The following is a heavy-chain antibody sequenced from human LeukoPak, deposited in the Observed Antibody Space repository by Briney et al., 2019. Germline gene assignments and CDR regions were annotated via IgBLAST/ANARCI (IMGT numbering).Heavy chain of an antibody. CDR2: INHSGST. V-gene: IGHV4-34*01. J-gene: IGHJ4*02. CDR3: CRVEAKKNFDY. CDR1: GGSFSGYY. Sequence: SETLSPTCAVYGGSFSGYYWSWIRQPPGKGLEWIGEINHSGSTNYNPSLKSRVTISVDTSKNQFSLKLSSVTAADTAVYYCCRVEAKKNFDYWGQGTLVTVSS.